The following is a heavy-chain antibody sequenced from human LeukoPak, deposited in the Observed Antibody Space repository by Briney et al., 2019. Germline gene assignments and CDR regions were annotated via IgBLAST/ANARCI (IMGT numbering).Heavy chain of an antibody. CDR2: IRFDGSNK. CDR3: AKFDNRIVGAASFNY. Sequence: GGSLRLSCAASGFTFSSYGMHWVRQAPGKWLEGGAFIRFDGSNKYYADSVKSRLTISRDNSKNTLYLQMNSLRGEDTAVYYCAKFDNRIVGAASFNYWGQGILVTVSS. D-gene: IGHD1-26*01. V-gene: IGHV3-30*02. CDR1: GFTFSSYG. J-gene: IGHJ4*02.